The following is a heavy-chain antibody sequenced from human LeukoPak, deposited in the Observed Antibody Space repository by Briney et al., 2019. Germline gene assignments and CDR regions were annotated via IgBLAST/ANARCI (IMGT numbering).Heavy chain of an antibody. D-gene: IGHD3-10*01. CDR1: GFTFNDYG. CDR2: ISSSGVYI. Sequence: GGALRLSSAASGFTFNDYGMNWVRQAPGKGLERVSSISSSGVYIYYADSLKGRFTISRDNAKNSLYLQMNSLRAEDTAIYFCARDFRIYYGSGSYGSRFDPWGQGTLVTVSS. V-gene: IGHV3-21*01. J-gene: IGHJ5*02. CDR3: ARDFRIYYGSGSYGSRFDP.